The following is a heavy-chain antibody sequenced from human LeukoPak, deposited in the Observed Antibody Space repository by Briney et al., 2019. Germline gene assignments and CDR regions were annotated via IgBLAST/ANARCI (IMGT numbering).Heavy chain of an antibody. CDR1: GYTFTSYY. CDR2: INPSGGST. Sequence: GASVTVSCKASGYTFTSYYMHWVRQAPGQGLEWMGIINPSGGSTSYAQKFQGRVTMTRDTSTSTVYMELSSLRSEDTAVYYCARDLITMVRGVILTSPGSFDPWGQGTLVTVSS. V-gene: IGHV1-46*01. CDR3: ARDLITMVRGVILTSPGSFDP. J-gene: IGHJ5*02. D-gene: IGHD3-10*01.